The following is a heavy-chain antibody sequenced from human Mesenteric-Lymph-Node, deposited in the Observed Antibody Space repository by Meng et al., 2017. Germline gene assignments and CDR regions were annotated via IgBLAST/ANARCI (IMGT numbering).Heavy chain of an antibody. D-gene: IGHD4-17*01. J-gene: IGHJ5*02. Sequence: ASVKVSCKASGYTFTSYDINWVRQATGQGLEWMGWMNPNSGNTVYAQKFQGRVTMTRNTSISTAYMELSSLRSEDTAVYYCARFDYGDYLLSGQFDPWGQGTLVTVSS. CDR3: ARFDYGDYLLSGQFDP. CDR1: GYTFTSYD. V-gene: IGHV1-8*01. CDR2: MNPNSGNT.